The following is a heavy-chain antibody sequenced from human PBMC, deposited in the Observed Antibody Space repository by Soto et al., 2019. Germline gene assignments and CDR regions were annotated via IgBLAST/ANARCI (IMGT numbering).Heavy chain of an antibody. D-gene: IGHD2-2*01. Sequence: EVQLVESGGGLVQPGGSLRLSCAASGLTFSWYWMSWVRQAPGKGLEWVANIKQDGSEKYYVDSVKGRFTVSRDNAKNSLYLQMNSLRAEDTAVYYCTRADRACSTPSCANWGQGTLVTVSS. CDR1: GLTFSWYW. CDR3: TRADRACSTPSCAN. CDR2: IKQDGSEK. J-gene: IGHJ4*02. V-gene: IGHV3-7*01.